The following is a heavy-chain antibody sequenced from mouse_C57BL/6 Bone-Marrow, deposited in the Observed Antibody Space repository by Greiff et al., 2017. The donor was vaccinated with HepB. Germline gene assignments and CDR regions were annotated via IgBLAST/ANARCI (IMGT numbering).Heavy chain of an antibody. CDR2: IYPGSGNT. CDR3: ARSYYDCAWFAY. CDR1: GYTFTDYY. V-gene: IGHV1-76*01. Sequence: QVQLQQSGAELVRPGASVKLSCKASGYTFTDYYINWVKQRPGQGLEWIARIYPGSGNTYYNEKFKGKATLTAEKSSSTAYMQLSSLTSEDSAVYFCARSYYDCAWFAYWGQGTLVTVSA. D-gene: IGHD2-4*01. J-gene: IGHJ3*01.